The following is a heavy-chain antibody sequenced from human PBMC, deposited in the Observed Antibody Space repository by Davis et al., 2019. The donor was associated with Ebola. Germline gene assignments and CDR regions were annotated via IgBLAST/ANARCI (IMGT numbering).Heavy chain of an antibody. CDR2: IRYDGSNK. CDR3: AKDSLDYGDNLEYFQH. CDR1: GFTFSSYG. V-gene: IGHV3-30*02. D-gene: IGHD4-17*01. J-gene: IGHJ1*01. Sequence: GESLKISCAASGFTFSSYGMHWVRQAPGKGLEWVAFIRYDGSNKYYADSVKGRFTISRDNSKNTLYLQMNSLRAEDTAVYYCAKDSLDYGDNLEYFQHWGQGTLVTVSS.